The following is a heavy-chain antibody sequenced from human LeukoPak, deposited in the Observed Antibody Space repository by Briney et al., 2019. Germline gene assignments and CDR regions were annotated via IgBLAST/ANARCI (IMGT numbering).Heavy chain of an antibody. V-gene: IGHV4-39*07. CDR2: INYSGST. CDR1: GGSISSSSYY. J-gene: IGHJ4*02. D-gene: IGHD2-15*01. Sequence: SETLSLTCTVSGGSISSSSYYWGWIRQPPGKGLEWIGSINYSGSTYYNPSLKSRVTISVDTSKNQFSLKLSSVTAADTAVYYCARVVAAAVYWGQGTLVTVSS. CDR3: ARVVAAAVY.